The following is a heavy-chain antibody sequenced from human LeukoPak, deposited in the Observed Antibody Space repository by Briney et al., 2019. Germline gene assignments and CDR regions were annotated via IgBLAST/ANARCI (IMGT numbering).Heavy chain of an antibody. CDR3: ARERVGATYWFDP. J-gene: IGHJ5*02. Sequence: PGGSLRLSCAASGFTFSSYWMSWVRQAPGKGLEWVANIKQDGSEKYYVDPVKGRFTISRDNSKNSLYLQMNSQRAEDTAVYYCARERVGATYWFDPWGQGTLVTVSS. CDR1: GFTFSSYW. CDR2: IKQDGSEK. V-gene: IGHV3-7*01. D-gene: IGHD1-26*01.